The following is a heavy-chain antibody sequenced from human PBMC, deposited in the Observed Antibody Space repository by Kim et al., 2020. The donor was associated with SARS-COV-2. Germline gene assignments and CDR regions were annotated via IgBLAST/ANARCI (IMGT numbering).Heavy chain of an antibody. J-gene: IGHJ6*02. D-gene: IGHD3-10*01. CDR3: ARDLIFAGYYGSGSYFGYYYYYYGMDV. CDR1: GFTFSSYS. V-gene: IGHV3-21*04. CDR2: ISSSSSYI. Sequence: GGSLRLSCAASGFTFSSYSMNWVRQAPGKGLEWVSSISSSSSYIYYADSVKGRFTISRDNAKNSLYLQMNSLRAEDTAVYYCARDLIFAGYYGSGSYFGYYYYYYGMDVWGQGTTVTVSS.